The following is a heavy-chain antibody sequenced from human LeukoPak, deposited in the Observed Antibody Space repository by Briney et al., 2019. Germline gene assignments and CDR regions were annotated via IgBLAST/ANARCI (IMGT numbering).Heavy chain of an antibody. D-gene: IGHD6-13*01. CDR3: ACDWAAAGNDY. CDR1: GFTFSSYW. V-gene: IGHV3-7*01. CDR2: IKQDGSEK. J-gene: IGHJ4*02. Sequence: GGSLRLSCAASGFTFSSYWMSWVRQAPGKGLEWVADIKQDGSEKYYVDSVKGRFTISRDNAKNSLYLQMNSLRAEDTAVYYCACDWAAAGNDYWGQGTLVTVSS.